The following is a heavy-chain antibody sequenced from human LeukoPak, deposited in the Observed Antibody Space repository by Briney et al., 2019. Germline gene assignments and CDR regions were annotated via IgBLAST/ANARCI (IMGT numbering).Heavy chain of an antibody. D-gene: IGHD2-2*01. CDR2: IYTSGST. CDR3: ARFRGYCSSTSCYLPDY. CDR1: GGSISSYY. Sequence: SETLSLTCTVSGGSISSYYWSWIRQPAGKGLEWIGRIYTSGSTNYNPSLKSRVTISVDTSKNQFSLKLSSVTAADTAVYYCARFRGYCSSTSCYLPDYWGQGTLVTVSS. V-gene: IGHV4-4*07. J-gene: IGHJ4*02.